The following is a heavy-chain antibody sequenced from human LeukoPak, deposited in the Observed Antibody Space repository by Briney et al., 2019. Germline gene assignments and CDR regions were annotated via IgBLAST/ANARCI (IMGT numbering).Heavy chain of an antibody. CDR1: GFSVSSNY. CDR3: AKGSGINHYHWIDP. V-gene: IGHV3-53*01. CDR2: IYSGGTT. J-gene: IGHJ5*02. Sequence: GGSLRRSCAASGFSVSSNYMSWVRQPPGKGLEWVSAIYSGGTTYYADSVKGRFTISRDNSKNTLYLQMDSLRAEDTALYYCAKGSGINHYHWIDPWGQGTLVTVSS. D-gene: IGHD1-14*01.